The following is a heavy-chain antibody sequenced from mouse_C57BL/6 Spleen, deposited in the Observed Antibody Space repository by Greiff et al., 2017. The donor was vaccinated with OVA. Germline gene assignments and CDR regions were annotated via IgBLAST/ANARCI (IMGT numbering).Heavy chain of an antibody. Sequence: VQLQQPGAELVKPGASVKLSCKASGYTFTSYWMQWVKQRPGQGLEWIGEIDPSDSYTNYNQKFKGKATLTVDTSSSTAYMQLSSLTSEDSAVYYCARWGPSMDYWGQGTSVTVSS. CDR3: ARWGPSMDY. CDR1: GYTFTSYW. J-gene: IGHJ4*01. V-gene: IGHV1-50*01. D-gene: IGHD3-3*01. CDR2: IDPSDSYT.